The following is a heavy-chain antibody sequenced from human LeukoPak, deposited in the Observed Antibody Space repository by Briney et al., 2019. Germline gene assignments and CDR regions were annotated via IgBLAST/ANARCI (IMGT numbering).Heavy chain of an antibody. D-gene: IGHD5-18*01. CDR2: INSDGSST. Sequence: GGSLRLSCAASGFTFSSYSMNWVRQAPEKGLVWVSRINSDGSSTSYADSVKGRFTISRDNAKNTLYLQMNSLRAEDTAVYYCARGYSYGYRIDYWGQGTLVTVSS. CDR1: GFTFSSYS. CDR3: ARGYSYGYRIDY. V-gene: IGHV3-74*01. J-gene: IGHJ4*02.